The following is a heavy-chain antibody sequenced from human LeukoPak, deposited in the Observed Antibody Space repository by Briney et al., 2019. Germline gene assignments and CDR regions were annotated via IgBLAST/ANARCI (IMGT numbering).Heavy chain of an antibody. J-gene: IGHJ6*02. V-gene: IGHV4-59*01. CDR1: GGSISSYY. CDR2: IYYSGST. Sequence: SETLSLTCTVSGGSISSYYWSWIWQPPGKGLEWIGYIYYSGSTNYNPSPKSRVTISVDTSKNQFSLKLSSVTAADTAVYYCARALTYYDFWSGRTGDYYYGMDVWGQGTTVTVSS. D-gene: IGHD3-3*01. CDR3: ARALTYYDFWSGRTGDYYYGMDV.